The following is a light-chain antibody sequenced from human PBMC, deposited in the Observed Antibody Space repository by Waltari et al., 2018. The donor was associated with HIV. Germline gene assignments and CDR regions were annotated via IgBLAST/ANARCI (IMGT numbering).Light chain of an antibody. CDR2: NDN. CDR1: RSNIGSNT. CDR3: SSWDDRLNGQGV. J-gene: IGLJ3*02. V-gene: IGLV1-44*01. Sequence: QSVLTQPPSASGTPGQRVTISCSGTRSNIGSNTVNWYQLLPGTAPKPLIYNDNERPSGVPGRFSGSRSGASASLAISGLQPEDESDYYCSSWDDRLNGQGVFGGGTKLTVL.